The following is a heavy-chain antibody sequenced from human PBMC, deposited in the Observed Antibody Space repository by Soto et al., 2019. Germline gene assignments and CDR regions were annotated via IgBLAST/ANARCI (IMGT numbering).Heavy chain of an antibody. Sequence: ASVKVSCKASGYTSTSYAIDWVRQAPGQRLEWMGWINVGNGNTKYSQKFQERVTITKDMSTSTAYMELSSLRSEDTAVYYCAKERGSGQYFSGNSCPYFFDSWGQG. CDR3: AKERGSGQYFSGNSCPYFFDS. CDR1: GYTSTSYA. J-gene: IGHJ4*02. V-gene: IGHV1-3*01. D-gene: IGHD2-15*01. CDR2: INVGNGNT.